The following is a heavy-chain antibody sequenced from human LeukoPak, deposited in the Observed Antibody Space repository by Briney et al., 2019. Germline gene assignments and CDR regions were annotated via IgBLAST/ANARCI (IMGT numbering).Heavy chain of an antibody. J-gene: IGHJ5*02. Sequence: SETLSLTCAVYGGSFSGYYWGWIRQPPGKGLEWIGEINHSGSTNYNPSLKSRVTISVDTSKNQFSLKLSSVTAADTAVYYCARGRITIFGADNWFDPWGQGTLVTVSS. D-gene: IGHD3-3*01. CDR3: ARGRITIFGADNWFDP. CDR1: GGSFSGYY. V-gene: IGHV4-34*01. CDR2: INHSGST.